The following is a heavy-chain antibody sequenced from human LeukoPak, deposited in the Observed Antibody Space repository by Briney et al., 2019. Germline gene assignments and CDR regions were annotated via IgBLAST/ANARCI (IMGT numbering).Heavy chain of an antibody. CDR1: GGSISSSSYY. J-gene: IGHJ3*02. CDR3: ARTGYSSSWYGAFDT. Sequence: SETLSLTCTVSGGSISSSSYYWGWIRQPPGKGLEWIGSIYYSGSTYYNPSLKSRVTISVDTSKNQFSLKLSSVTAADTAVYYCARTGYSSSWYGAFDTWGQGTMVTVSS. CDR2: IYYSGST. D-gene: IGHD6-13*01. V-gene: IGHV4-39*01.